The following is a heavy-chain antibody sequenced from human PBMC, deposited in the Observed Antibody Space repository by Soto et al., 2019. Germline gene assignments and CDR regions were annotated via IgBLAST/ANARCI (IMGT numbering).Heavy chain of an antibody. CDR2: ISYDGSNK. D-gene: IGHD4-4*01. CDR3: ARDAVSATVTDYYYYGMDV. Sequence: QVQLVESGGGVVQPGRSLRLSCAASGFTFSSYAMHWVRQAPGKGLEWVAVISYDGSNKYYADSVKGRFTISRDNSKNTVYLQMNSLRAEDTAVYYCARDAVSATVTDYYYYGMDVWGQGTTVTVSS. J-gene: IGHJ6*02. V-gene: IGHV3-30-3*01. CDR1: GFTFSSYA.